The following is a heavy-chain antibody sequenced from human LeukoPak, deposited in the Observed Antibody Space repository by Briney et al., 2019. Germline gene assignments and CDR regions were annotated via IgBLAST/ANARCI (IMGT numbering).Heavy chain of an antibody. V-gene: IGHV3-23*01. J-gene: IGHJ3*02. Sequence: PGGSLRLSCAASGFTFSNYAMRWVRQAPGKGLEWVSGISGSGDSTYYADSVKGRFTISRDNSKNTLYLQMNSLRAEDTAVYYCARPYDSSGYNAFDIWGQGTMVTVSS. CDR1: GFTFSNYA. D-gene: IGHD3-22*01. CDR3: ARPYDSSGYNAFDI. CDR2: ISGSGDST.